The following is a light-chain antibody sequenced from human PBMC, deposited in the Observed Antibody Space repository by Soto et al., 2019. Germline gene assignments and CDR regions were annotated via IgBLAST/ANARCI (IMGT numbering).Light chain of an antibody. CDR2: DTS. CDR1: TGDVTSGHF. J-gene: IGLJ3*02. V-gene: IGLV7-46*01. CDR3: LLAYNSIRV. Sequence: QAVVTQEPSLTVSPGGTVTLTCGSSTGDVTSGHFPYWLQQKPGQAPRTLIYDTSSKNSWTPARFSGSILGGKAALTLSGAQPEDETEYYCLLAYNSIRVFGGGTQLTVL.